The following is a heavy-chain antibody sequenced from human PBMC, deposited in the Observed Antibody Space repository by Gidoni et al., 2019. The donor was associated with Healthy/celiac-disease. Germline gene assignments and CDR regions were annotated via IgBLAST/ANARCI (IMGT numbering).Heavy chain of an antibody. D-gene: IGHD3-16*01. Sequence: EVQLVASGLGLVHPGWSLSLSCPASGFTFRRYSMNWVRQAPGTGPEWVSNMVRRSSTIDYADSVKGRFTISRDNAKNSLYLQMNSRIDEDTAVYYCARDGGGGYWGQGTLVTVSS. J-gene: IGHJ4*02. V-gene: IGHV3-48*02. CDR3: ARDGGGGY. CDR2: MVRRSSTI. CDR1: GFTFRRYS.